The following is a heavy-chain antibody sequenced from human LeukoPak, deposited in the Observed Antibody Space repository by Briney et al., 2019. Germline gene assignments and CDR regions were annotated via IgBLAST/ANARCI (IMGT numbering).Heavy chain of an antibody. CDR1: GGTFSSYA. J-gene: IGHJ6*03. CDR2: IIPIFGTA. V-gene: IGHV1-69*13. CDR3: ARVGSSYMDV. Sequence: GASVKVSCKASGGTFSSYAISWVRQAPGQGLEWMGGIIPIFGTANYAQKFQGRVTITADESTSTAYMELSSLRSEDTAVYYCARVGSSYMDVWGKGTTVTVSS.